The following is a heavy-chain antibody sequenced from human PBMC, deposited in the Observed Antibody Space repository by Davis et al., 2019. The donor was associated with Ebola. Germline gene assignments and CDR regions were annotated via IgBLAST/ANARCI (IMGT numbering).Heavy chain of an antibody. CDR1: GGSISSGDYY. Sequence: PSETLSLTCTVSGGSISSGDYYWSWIRQPPGKGLEWIGYIYYSGSTYYNPSLKSRVTISVDTSKNQFSLKLSSVTAADTAVYYCARSLLVMDAFDIWGQGTMVTVSS. J-gene: IGHJ3*02. V-gene: IGHV4-30-4*01. CDR3: ARSLLVMDAFDI. D-gene: IGHD2-15*01. CDR2: IYYSGST.